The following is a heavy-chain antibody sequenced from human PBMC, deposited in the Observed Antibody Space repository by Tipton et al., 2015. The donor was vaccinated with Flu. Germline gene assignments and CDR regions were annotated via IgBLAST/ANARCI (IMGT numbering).Heavy chain of an antibody. J-gene: IGHJ4*02. CDR2: IYTSGST. CDR3: ARDRSLCSGGSCPYYFDY. D-gene: IGHD2-15*01. Sequence: LRLSCTVSGGSISSYYWSWIRQPAGKGLEWIGRIYTSGSTNYNPSLKSRVTMSVDTSKNQFSLKLSPVPAADTAVYYCARDRSLCSGGSCPYYFDYWGKGTLVTVSS. V-gene: IGHV4-4*07. CDR1: GGSISSYY.